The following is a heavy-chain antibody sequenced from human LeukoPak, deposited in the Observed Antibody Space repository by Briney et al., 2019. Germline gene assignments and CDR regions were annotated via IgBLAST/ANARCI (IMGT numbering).Heavy chain of an antibody. V-gene: IGHV4-39*07. CDR1: GDSISSSNYY. CDR3: ARAGCSSTSCYQPLY. CDR2: IYYSGST. D-gene: IGHD2-2*01. J-gene: IGHJ4*02. Sequence: SETLSLTCTVSGDSISSSNYYWGWNRQPPGKGLEWIGSIYYSGSTYYNPSLKSRVTISVDTSKNQFSLKLSSVTAADTAVYYCARAGCSSTSCYQPLYWGQGTLVTVSS.